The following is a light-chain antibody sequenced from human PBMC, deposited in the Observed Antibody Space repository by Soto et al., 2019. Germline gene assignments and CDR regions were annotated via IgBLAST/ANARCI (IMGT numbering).Light chain of an antibody. J-gene: IGKJ1*01. Sequence: DIVMTQSPDSLAVSLGERATINGKSSQSVLYSSNNKNYLAWYQQKPGQPPKLLIYWASTRESGVPDRFSGSGSGTDFTLTISSLQAEDVAVYYCQQYYSTPPRTFGQGTKLEIK. CDR2: WAS. V-gene: IGKV4-1*01. CDR1: QSVLYSSNNKNY. CDR3: QQYYSTPPRT.